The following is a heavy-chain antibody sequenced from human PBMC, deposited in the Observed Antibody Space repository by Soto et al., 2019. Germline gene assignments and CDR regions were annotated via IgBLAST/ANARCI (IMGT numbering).Heavy chain of an antibody. Sequence: SETLSFTCTVSGGSISSSSYYWGWIRQPPGKGLEWIGSIYYSGSTYYNPSLKSRVTISVDTSKNQFSLKLSSVTAADTAVYYCARHVVVVAATPGAFDYWGQGTLVTVSS. CDR1: GGSISSSSYY. CDR2: IYYSGST. J-gene: IGHJ4*02. D-gene: IGHD2-15*01. CDR3: ARHVVVVAATPGAFDY. V-gene: IGHV4-39*01.